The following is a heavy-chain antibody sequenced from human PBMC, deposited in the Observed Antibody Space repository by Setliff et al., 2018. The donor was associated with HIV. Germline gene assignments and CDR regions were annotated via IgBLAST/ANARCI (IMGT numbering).Heavy chain of an antibody. J-gene: IGHJ6*03. CDR3: AAASNRRVRGVNLHYYYYMDV. Sequence: GASVKVSCKASGYTFTSYGISWLRQARGQRLEWIGWIVVGSYNTNYAQKFQERVTITRDLSTSTAYMELSSLRSEDTAVYYCAAASNRRVRGVNLHYYYYMDVWGKGTTVTVSS. D-gene: IGHD3-10*01. CDR1: GYTFTSYG. V-gene: IGHV1-58*02. CDR2: IVVGSYNT.